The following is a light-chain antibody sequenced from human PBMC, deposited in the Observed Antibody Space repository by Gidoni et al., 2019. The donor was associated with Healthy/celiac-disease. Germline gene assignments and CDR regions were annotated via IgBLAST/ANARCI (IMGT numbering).Light chain of an antibody. V-gene: IGKV3-20*01. CDR3: QQYGSSPLT. Sequence: EIVLTHSPGTLSLSPGERATLSCRASQSVSSSYLAWYQQKPGQAPRLLIYGASSRATGIPDRCSGSGSGTDFTLTISRLEPEDFAVYYCQQYGSSPLTFGGGTKVEIK. CDR1: QSVSSSY. J-gene: IGKJ4*01. CDR2: GAS.